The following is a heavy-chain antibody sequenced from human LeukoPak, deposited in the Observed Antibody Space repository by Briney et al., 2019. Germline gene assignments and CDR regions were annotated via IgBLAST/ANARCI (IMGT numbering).Heavy chain of an antibody. Sequence: GGSLRLSCAASGFTFSSYSMNWVRQAPGKRLEWVSSISSSSYIYYADSVKGRFTISRDNAKNSLYLQMNSLRAEDTAVYYCARVLRGGFDPWGQGTLVTVSS. V-gene: IGHV3-21*01. CDR1: GFTFSSYS. CDR2: ISSSSYI. D-gene: IGHD2-15*01. CDR3: ARVLRGGFDP. J-gene: IGHJ5*02.